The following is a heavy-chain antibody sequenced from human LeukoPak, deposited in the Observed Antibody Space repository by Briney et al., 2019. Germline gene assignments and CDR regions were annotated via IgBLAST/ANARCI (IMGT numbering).Heavy chain of an antibody. D-gene: IGHD7-27*01. CDR2: IWYDGSNK. CDR1: GFTFSSYG. Sequence: PGGSLRLSCAASGFTFSSYGMHWVRQAPGKGLEWVAVIWYDGSNKYYADSVKGRFTISRDNSKNTLYLQMNSLRTEGTAVYYCTRDANWGFDAFDIWGQGTMVTVSS. J-gene: IGHJ3*02. V-gene: IGHV3-33*01. CDR3: TRDANWGFDAFDI.